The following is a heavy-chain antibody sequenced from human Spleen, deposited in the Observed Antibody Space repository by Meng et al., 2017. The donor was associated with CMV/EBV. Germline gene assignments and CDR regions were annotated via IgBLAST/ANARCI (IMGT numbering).Heavy chain of an antibody. CDR3: ARGRRAGYGDYLGYFDY. J-gene: IGHJ4*02. CDR1: GFTFSNYW. Sequence: GESLKISCVASGFTFSNYWMSWVRQAPGKGLEWVANIKQDGSEKYYVDSVKGRFTISRDNAKNSLYLQMNSLRAEDTAVHYCARGRRAGYGDYLGYFDYWGQGTLVTVSS. V-gene: IGHV3-7*01. CDR2: IKQDGSEK. D-gene: IGHD4-17*01.